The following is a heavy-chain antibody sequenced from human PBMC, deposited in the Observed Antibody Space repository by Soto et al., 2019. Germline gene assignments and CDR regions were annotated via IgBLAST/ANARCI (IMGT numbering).Heavy chain of an antibody. CDR1: GFTFISYA. CDR2: ISGSGGST. J-gene: IGHJ4*02. V-gene: IGHV3-23*01. CDR3: AKLPRVVVNYFDY. Sequence: GVSLGLSCAASGFTFISYAMSWVRQAPGKGLEWVSAISGSGGSTYYADSVKGRFTISRDNSKNTLYLQMNSLRAEDTAVYYCAKLPRVVVNYFDYWGQGTLVTVSS. D-gene: IGHD3-22*01.